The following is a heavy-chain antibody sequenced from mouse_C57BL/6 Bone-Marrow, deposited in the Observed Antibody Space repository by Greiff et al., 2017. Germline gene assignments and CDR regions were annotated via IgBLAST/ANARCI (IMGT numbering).Heavy chain of an antibody. V-gene: IGHV14-1*01. CDR2: IDPEDGDT. Sequence: VHVKQSGAELARPGASVKLSCTASGFNIKDYYMHWVKQRPEQGLEWIGRIDPEDGDTEYAPKFQGKATMTADTSSNTAYLQLSSLTSEDTAVYYCTRYYYGSSRFAYWGQGALVTVSA. D-gene: IGHD1-1*01. J-gene: IGHJ3*01. CDR3: TRYYYGSSRFAY. CDR1: GFNIKDYY.